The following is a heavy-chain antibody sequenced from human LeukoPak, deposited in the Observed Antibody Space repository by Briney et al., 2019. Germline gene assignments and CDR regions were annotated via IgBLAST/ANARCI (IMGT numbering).Heavy chain of an antibody. J-gene: IGHJ6*02. CDR3: ARGGSSWYNYYYGMDV. D-gene: IGHD6-13*01. V-gene: IGHV1-8*01. Sequence: ASVKVSCKASGYTFTSYDINWVRQATGQGLEWMGWMNPNSGNTGYAQKFQGRVTITRNTSISTAYMELSSLRSEDTAVYYCARGGSSWYNYYYGMDVWGQGTTVTVSS. CDR2: MNPNSGNT. CDR1: GYTFTSYD.